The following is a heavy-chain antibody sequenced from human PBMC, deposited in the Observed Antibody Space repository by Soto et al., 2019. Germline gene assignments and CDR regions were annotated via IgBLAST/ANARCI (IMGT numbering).Heavy chain of an antibody. CDR1: GCRFTNYW. V-gene: IGHV5-51*01. J-gene: IGHJ4*02. Sequence: GESLKISCKGSGCRFTNYWIGWVRQMPGKGLEWMGIIYPGDSDTRYSPSFQGQVTISADKSINTAYLQWSSLKASDTAMYYCARVYCSGTTCYEFDYWGQGTQVTVSS. CDR2: IYPGDSDT. CDR3: ARVYCSGTTCYEFDY. D-gene: IGHD2-2*01.